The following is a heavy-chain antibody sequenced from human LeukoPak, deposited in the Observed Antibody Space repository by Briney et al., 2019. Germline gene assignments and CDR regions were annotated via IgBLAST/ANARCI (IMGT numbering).Heavy chain of an antibody. V-gene: IGHV3-21*01. J-gene: IGHJ1*01. CDR1: GFTFSSYS. Sequence: PGGSLRLSCAASGFTFSSYSMNWVRQAPGKGLEWVSSISSSSTYIYYADSVKGRFTISRDNAKNSLYLQMNSLRAEDTAVYYCARGRDDYDSRGNYILDFQHWGQGTLVTVSS. CDR3: ARGRDDYDSRGNYILDFQH. D-gene: IGHD3-22*01. CDR2: ISSSSTYI.